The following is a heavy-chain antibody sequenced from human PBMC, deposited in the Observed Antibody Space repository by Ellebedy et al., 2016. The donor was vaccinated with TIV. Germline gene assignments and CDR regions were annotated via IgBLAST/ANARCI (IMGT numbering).Heavy chain of an antibody. V-gene: IGHV4-34*01. CDR3: ARHGDFCADH. CDR2: INHSGST. CDR1: GGSFSGYY. J-gene: IGHJ4*02. D-gene: IGHD4-17*01. Sequence: SETLSLXXAVYGGSFSGYYWSWIRQPPGKGLEWIGEINHSGSTNYNPSLKSRVTISVDKSKNQFSLKLTSVTAADTAIYYCARHGDFCADHWGQGTLVTVSS.